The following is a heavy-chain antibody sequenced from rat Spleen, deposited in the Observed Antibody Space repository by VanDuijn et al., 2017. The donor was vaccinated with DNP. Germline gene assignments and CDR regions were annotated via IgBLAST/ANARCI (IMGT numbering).Heavy chain of an antibody. D-gene: IGHD5-1*01. V-gene: IGHV5S23*01. Sequence: EVQLVESGGGLVQAGRSLKLSCAASGFTFSDYNMAWVRQAPKKGLEWVAAISPSGGGTYYRDSVKGRFSISRDNAKNTLYLQMNSLRSEDTATYYCARGSGTYFWYFDFWGPGTMVTVSS. CDR3: ARGSGTYFWYFDF. CDR1: GFTFSDYN. J-gene: IGHJ1*01. CDR2: ISPSGGGT.